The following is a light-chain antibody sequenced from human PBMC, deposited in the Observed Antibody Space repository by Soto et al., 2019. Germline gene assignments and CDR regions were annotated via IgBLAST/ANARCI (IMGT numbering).Light chain of an antibody. CDR1: QTVRNNY. CDR2: GAS. Sequence: EIVLTQSPGTLSLSPGERATLSCRASQTVRNNYLAWYQQKPGQAPRLLIYGASKRATGFPARFSGSGSGTDFTLTISRLEPEDFAVFYCQQYGNTPWTFGQGTKVDIK. V-gene: IGKV3-20*01. CDR3: QQYGNTPWT. J-gene: IGKJ1*01.